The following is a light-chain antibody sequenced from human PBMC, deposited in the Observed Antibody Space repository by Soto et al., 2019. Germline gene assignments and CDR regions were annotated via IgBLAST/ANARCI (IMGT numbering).Light chain of an antibody. CDR2: GAS. Sequence: DIQMTQSPSSLSASVGDRVTITCRASQGINNFLAWYQQKPGKVRKLLIYGASTLQSGVPSRFSGSGSGTDFTLTISGLQTEDVATSYCQKYNSAPFTFGPGTKVDIK. CDR1: QGINNF. CDR3: QKYNSAPFT. V-gene: IGKV1-27*01. J-gene: IGKJ3*01.